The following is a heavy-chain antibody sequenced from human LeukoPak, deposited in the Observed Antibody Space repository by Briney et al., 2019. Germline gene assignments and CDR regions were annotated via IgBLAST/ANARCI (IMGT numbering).Heavy chain of an antibody. Sequence: SETLSLTCTVSGGSLSSSYWSWVRQPAGKGLEWIGRLSPSGSTNYNPSLKGRVTMPADTSKNQFSLKLTSVTAADTAMYYCARDPNSALWGQGTLVTVSS. CDR3: ARDPNSAL. D-gene: IGHD4-23*01. V-gene: IGHV4-4*07. J-gene: IGHJ4*02. CDR2: LSPSGST. CDR1: GGSLSSSY.